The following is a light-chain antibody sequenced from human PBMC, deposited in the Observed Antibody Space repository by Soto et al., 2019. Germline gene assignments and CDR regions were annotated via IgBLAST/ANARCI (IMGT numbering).Light chain of an antibody. V-gene: IGKV4-1*01. CDR2: WAS. Sequence: DIVMTQSPDSLAVSLGERATINCKSSQSVLYSSNNENYLAWYQQKPGQPPKLLIYWASTRGSGVPDRFSGSGSETDFTLTISSLQAEDVAVYYCQQYSSTPWTFGQGTKVEIK. J-gene: IGKJ1*01. CDR1: QSVLYSSNNENY. CDR3: QQYSSTPWT.